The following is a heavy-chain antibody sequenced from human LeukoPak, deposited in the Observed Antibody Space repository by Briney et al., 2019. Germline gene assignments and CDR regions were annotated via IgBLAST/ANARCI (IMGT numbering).Heavy chain of an antibody. Sequence: PGTSLRLSCAASGSTIERYGMHWVRQAPGKGLDWVAVVSYDGSKTYYADSVKGRFTISRDNSKNTVYLQMNSLRAEDTAIYYCAKDNWQRLVRGYYGMDVWGQGTTVTVSS. V-gene: IGHV3-30*18. J-gene: IGHJ6*02. D-gene: IGHD6-13*01. CDR1: GSTIERYG. CDR2: VSYDGSKT. CDR3: AKDNWQRLVRGYYGMDV.